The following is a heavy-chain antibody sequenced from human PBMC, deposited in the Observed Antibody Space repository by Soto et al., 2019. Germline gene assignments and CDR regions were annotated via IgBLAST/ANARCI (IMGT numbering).Heavy chain of an antibody. CDR2: MSGSGGST. D-gene: IGHD1-26*01. CDR1: GFTFSSYA. CDR3: AKGEVGATLYYYYYGMDV. J-gene: IGHJ6*02. V-gene: IGHV3-23*01. Sequence: PGGSLRLSCAASGFTFSSYAMSWVRQAPGKGLEWVSAMSGSGGSTYYADSVKGRFTISRDNSKNTLYLQMNSLRAEDTAVYYCAKGEVGATLYYYYYGMDVWGQGSTVSVSS.